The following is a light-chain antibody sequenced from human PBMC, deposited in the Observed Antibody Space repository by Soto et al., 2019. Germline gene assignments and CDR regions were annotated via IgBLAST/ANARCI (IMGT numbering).Light chain of an antibody. Sequence: DIQKTQSPSTLSASVGDRVTITCRASQSISRWLAWYQQKPGEAPKLLIHGASSLESGVPSRFSGGGSGTEFTLTISRLQPDDFATYYCLQYNRYRTFGQGTKVEIK. CDR3: LQYNRYRT. J-gene: IGKJ1*01. CDR1: QSISRW. V-gene: IGKV1-5*01. CDR2: GAS.